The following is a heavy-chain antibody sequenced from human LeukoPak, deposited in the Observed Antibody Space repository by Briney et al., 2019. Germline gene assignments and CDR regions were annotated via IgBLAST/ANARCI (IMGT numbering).Heavy chain of an antibody. CDR3: ARAGSSGSVDY. D-gene: IGHD6-19*01. CDR2: INQDGSEK. V-gene: IGHV3-7*05. CDR1: GFTLGTFP. J-gene: IGHJ4*02. Sequence: GESLRLSCAASGFTLGTFPMSWVRQAPGKGLEWVANINQDGSEKYYVDSVKGRFTISRDNAKNSLYLQMNSLRAEATAVYYCARAGSSGSVDYWGQGTLVTVSS.